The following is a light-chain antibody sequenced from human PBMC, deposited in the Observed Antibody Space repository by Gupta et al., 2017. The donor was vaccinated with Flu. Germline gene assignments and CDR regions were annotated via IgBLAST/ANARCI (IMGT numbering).Light chain of an antibody. V-gene: IGLV2-8*01. CDR3: SSYAGTNNCVV. CDR2: DVT. Sequence: QSELLQPPYASGSPGQSVTISCSGTSDAAGGNNYVYSHRQHPGTAPTTMIFDVTKRHSGVPDRCSGSKSGNTASLTVSGHQAEDEADYYCSSYAGTNNCVVFGGGTKLTVL. CDR1: SDAAGGNNY. J-gene: IGLJ2*01.